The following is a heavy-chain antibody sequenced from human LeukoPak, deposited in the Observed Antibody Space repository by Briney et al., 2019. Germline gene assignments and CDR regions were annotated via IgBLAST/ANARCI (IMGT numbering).Heavy chain of an antibody. CDR3: AKGVAARPEYFQH. Sequence: GGSLRLSCAVSEGSFSCYNWRWGGRAPGGEGVWGSAISGSGGSTYYADSVKGRFTISRDNSKNTLYLQMNSLRAEDTAVYYCAKGVAARPEYFQHWGQGTLVTVSS. CDR2: ISGSGGST. CDR1: EGSFSCYN. D-gene: IGHD6-6*01. V-gene: IGHV3-23*01. J-gene: IGHJ1*01.